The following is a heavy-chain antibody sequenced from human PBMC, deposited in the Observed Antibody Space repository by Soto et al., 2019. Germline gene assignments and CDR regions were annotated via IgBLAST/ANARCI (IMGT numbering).Heavy chain of an antibody. CDR1: GGSISSSSYY. V-gene: IGHV4-39*01. D-gene: IGHD3-10*01. Sequence: SETLSLTCTVSGGSISSSSYYWGWIRQPPGKGLEWIGSIYYSGSTYYNPSLKSRVTISVDTSKNQFSLKLSSVTAADTAVYYCARQPYYYGSGSPPQDYWGQGTLVTVSS. CDR3: ARQPYYYGSGSPPQDY. CDR2: IYYSGST. J-gene: IGHJ4*02.